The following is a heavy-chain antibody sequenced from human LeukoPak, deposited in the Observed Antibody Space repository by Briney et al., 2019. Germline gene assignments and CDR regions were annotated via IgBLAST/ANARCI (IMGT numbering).Heavy chain of an antibody. V-gene: IGHV3-23*01. CDR1: RFTFSTYG. CDR2: ITGSSTWT. CDR3: ARELVSLGTGYFDL. Sequence: GGSLRLSCEASRFTFSTYGMTWVRQAAGKGLEWVSGITGSSTWTYYADSVKGRFTISRDNSNNTLHLQMNSLRAEDTAIYYCARELVSLGTGYFDLWGRGTLVTVSS. J-gene: IGHJ2*01. D-gene: IGHD7-27*01.